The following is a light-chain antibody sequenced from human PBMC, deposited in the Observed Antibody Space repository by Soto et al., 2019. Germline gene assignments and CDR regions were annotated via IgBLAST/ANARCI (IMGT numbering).Light chain of an antibody. Sequence: EIVMTQSPATLSVSPGERATLSCRASQSVSSILAWYQQKPGQAPRLLIYGASTRTTGTPASFSGSGSGTEFTLTISSLQSEDFAVYYCQQYSDWPRTFGQGTKVDIK. CDR3: QQYSDWPRT. V-gene: IGKV3-15*01. CDR2: GAS. CDR1: QSVSSI. J-gene: IGKJ1*01.